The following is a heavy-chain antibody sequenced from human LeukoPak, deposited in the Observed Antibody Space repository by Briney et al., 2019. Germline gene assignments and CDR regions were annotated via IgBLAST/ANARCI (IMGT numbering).Heavy chain of an antibody. Sequence: SETLSLTCTVSGGSVINYYWNWIRQPAGKGLEWIGRIHTSGSTNYNPSLKSRLTVSVDTSKSQFSLKLTSVTAADTAVYYCARDQGSGWYEEWGQGTLVTVSS. CDR1: GGSVINYY. D-gene: IGHD6-19*01. V-gene: IGHV4-4*07. J-gene: IGHJ4*02. CDR2: IHTSGST. CDR3: ARDQGSGWYEE.